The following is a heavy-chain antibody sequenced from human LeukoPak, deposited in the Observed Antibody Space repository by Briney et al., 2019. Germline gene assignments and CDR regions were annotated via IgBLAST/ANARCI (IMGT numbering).Heavy chain of an antibody. CDR3: VRVLYCRFDF. V-gene: IGHV3-74*01. D-gene: IGHD2-15*01. CDR1: GLTFSNYW. Sequence: GGSLRLSCAASGLTFSNYWMHWVRQVPGKGLFWVSRINSDGSSTTYADSVKGRITISRDNAKNTLYLQMNSLRPEDTAVYYFVRVLYCRFDFWGQGTLVTVSS. J-gene: IGHJ4*02. CDR2: INSDGSST.